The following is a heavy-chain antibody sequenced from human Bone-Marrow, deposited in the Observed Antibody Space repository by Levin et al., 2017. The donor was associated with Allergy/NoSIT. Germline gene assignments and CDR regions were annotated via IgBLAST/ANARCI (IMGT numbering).Heavy chain of an antibody. V-gene: IGHV4-39*01. CDR3: ARQLYYPLDY. CDR1: GGSIGSSSYY. Sequence: PSETLSLTCTFSGGSIGSSSYYWGWIRQPPGKGLEWIGNIYSGGSTHYNPSLKSRTTISVDTSKNYISLKLNSVTAADTAIYYCARQLYYPLDYWGQGTLVTVSS. CDR2: IYSGGST. J-gene: IGHJ4*02. D-gene: IGHD3-16*02.